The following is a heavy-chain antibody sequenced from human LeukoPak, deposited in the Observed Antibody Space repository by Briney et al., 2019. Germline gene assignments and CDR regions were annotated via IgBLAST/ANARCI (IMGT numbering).Heavy chain of an antibody. Sequence: GGSLRLSCAASGFTFISYAMSWVRQAPGKGLEWVSSLSGNAGRPYYADSVKGRFTISRDNSKNTLYLQMNSLRAEDTAVYYCAKDHRDSGNYYYYYGLDVWGQGTMVTVSS. CDR1: GFTFISYA. D-gene: IGHD1-26*01. V-gene: IGHV3-23*01. CDR3: AKDHRDSGNYYYYYGLDV. CDR2: LSGNAGRP. J-gene: IGHJ6*02.